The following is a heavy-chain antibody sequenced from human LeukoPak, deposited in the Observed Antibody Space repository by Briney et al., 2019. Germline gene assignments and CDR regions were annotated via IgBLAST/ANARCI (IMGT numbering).Heavy chain of an antibody. J-gene: IGHJ4*02. D-gene: IGHD6-19*01. CDR3: ARVHSSGWLDFDY. V-gene: IGHV4-59*01. Sequence: SETLSLTCTVSGGSISSYYWSWIRQPPGKGLEWIGYIYYSGSTNYNPSLKSRVTMSVDTSKNQFSLKLSSVTAADTAVYYCARVHSSGWLDFDYWGQGTLVTVSS. CDR2: IYYSGST. CDR1: GGSISSYY.